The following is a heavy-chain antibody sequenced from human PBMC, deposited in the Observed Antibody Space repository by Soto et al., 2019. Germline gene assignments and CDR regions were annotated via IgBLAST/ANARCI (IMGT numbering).Heavy chain of an antibody. CDR3: ARDQGSSFLALDY. Sequence: PWGFLRHCCAAVECNCSSLAMSWIRQAPGKGLEWVAVIWYDGSNKYYADSVKGRFTISRDNSKNTLYLQMNSLRAEDTAVYYCARDQGSSFLALDYWGQGTLVTVSS. J-gene: IGHJ4*02. V-gene: IGHV3-33*08. CDR1: ECNCSSLA. D-gene: IGHD6-6*01. CDR2: IWYDGSNK.